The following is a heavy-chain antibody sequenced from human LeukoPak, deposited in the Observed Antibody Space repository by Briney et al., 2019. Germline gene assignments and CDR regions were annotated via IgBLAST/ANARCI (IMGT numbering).Heavy chain of an antibody. CDR1: GFTFSSYE. V-gene: IGHV3-30*02. CDR3: ATAGGRYCSSTSCYSVY. CDR2: IRYDGSNK. J-gene: IGHJ4*02. Sequence: GGSLRLSCAASGFTFSSYEMNWVRQAPGKGLEWVAFIRYDGSNKYYADSVKGRFTISRDNSKNTLYLQMNSLRAEDTAVYYCATAGGRYCSSTSCYSVYWGQGTLVTVSS. D-gene: IGHD2-2*01.